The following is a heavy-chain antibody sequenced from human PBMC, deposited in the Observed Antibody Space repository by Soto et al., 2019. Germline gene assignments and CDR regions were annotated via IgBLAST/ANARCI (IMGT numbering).Heavy chain of an antibody. CDR1: GFTFSSYS. Sequence: GGSLRLSCAASGFTFSSYSMNWVRQAPGKGLEWVSYISSSSSTIYYADSVKGRFTISRDKAKNSLYLQMNSLRAEDTAVYYCARDWKRITIFGVATRAFDIWGQGTMVTVSS. V-gene: IGHV3-48*01. J-gene: IGHJ3*02. CDR3: ARDWKRITIFGVATRAFDI. D-gene: IGHD3-3*01. CDR2: ISSSSSTI.